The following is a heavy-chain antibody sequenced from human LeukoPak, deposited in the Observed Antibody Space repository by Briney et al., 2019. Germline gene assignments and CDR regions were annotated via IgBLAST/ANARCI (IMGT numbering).Heavy chain of an antibody. J-gene: IGHJ3*02. CDR1: GGSISSYY. CDR3: ARGKWDLESGEAFDI. V-gene: IGHV4-59*12. CDR2: IYYSGST. Sequence: SETLSLTCTVSGGSISSYYWSWIRQPPGKGLEWIGSIYYSGSTYYNPSLKSRVTISVDTSKNQFSLKLSSVTAADTAVYYCARGKWDLESGEAFDIWGQGTMVTVSS. D-gene: IGHD1-26*01.